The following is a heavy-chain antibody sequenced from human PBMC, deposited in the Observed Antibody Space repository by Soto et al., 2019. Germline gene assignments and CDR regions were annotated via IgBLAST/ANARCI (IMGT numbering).Heavy chain of an antibody. Sequence: LRLSCAASGFTVSSNYMSWVRQAPGKGLEWVSVIYSGGGTYYADSVKGRFTISRDNSKNTLYLQMNSLRAEDTAVYYCATSDIVVVRSPLYYGMDVWGQGTTVTVSS. CDR3: ATSDIVVVRSPLYYGMDV. D-gene: IGHD2-15*01. J-gene: IGHJ6*02. CDR1: GFTVSSNY. CDR2: IYSGGGT. V-gene: IGHV3-53*01.